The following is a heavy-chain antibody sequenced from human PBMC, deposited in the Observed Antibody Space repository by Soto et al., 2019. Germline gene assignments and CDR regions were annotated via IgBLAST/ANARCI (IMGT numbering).Heavy chain of an antibody. Sequence: GGSLRLSCAASGFTFSSYTMNWVRQTPGKGLEWVSYISSTSSTIYYADSVKGRFTISRDNAKNSLYLQMNSLRAEDTAVYYCARGDLYDFWSGHSIDFDYWGQGTLVTVSS. J-gene: IGHJ4*02. V-gene: IGHV3-48*01. CDR2: ISSTSSTI. CDR3: ARGDLYDFWSGHSIDFDY. D-gene: IGHD3-3*01. CDR1: GFTFSSYT.